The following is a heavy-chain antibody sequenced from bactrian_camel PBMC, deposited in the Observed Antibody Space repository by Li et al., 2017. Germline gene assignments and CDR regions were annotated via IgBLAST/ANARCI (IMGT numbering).Heavy chain of an antibody. V-gene: IGHV3S55*01. Sequence: QLVESGGGSAQAGGSLRLSCTASGFTIQDFDMGWYRQADGNECDMVSTISSDAKYYADSVKGRFTISRDNAKNTLYLQMNNLKSEDTALYYCVSGPLGWVSYQYWGQGTQVTVS. CDR2: ISSDAK. CDR1: GFTIQDFD. CDR3: VSGPLGWVSYQY. J-gene: IGHJ4*01. D-gene: IGHD5*01.